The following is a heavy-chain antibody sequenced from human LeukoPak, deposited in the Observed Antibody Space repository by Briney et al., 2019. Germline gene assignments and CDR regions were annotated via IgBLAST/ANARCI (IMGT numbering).Heavy chain of an antibody. V-gene: IGHV3-23*01. D-gene: IGHD4-17*01. CDR2: ITGRSDNK. CDR3: AKRTTVTTGFDY. CDR1: GFTFSSHA. J-gene: IGHJ4*02. Sequence: GDSLRLSCAASGFTFSSHAMTWVRQAPGKGLEWVSTITGRSDNKYYADSVKGRFTISRDNSKNTLYLQMNSLRAEDTAVYYCAKRTTVTTGFDYWGQGTLVTVSS.